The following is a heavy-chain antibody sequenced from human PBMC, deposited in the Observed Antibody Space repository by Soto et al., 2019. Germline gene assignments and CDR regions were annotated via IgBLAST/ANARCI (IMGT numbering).Heavy chain of an antibody. Sequence: PGESLKISCKGSGCSFTSYWIGWVRQMPGKGLEWMGIIYPGDSDTRYSPSFQGQVTISADKSISTAYLQWSSLKASDTAMYYCARLDEYSSSSAAFDIWGQGTMVTVSS. CDR2: IYPGDSDT. D-gene: IGHD6-6*01. CDR1: GCSFTSYW. V-gene: IGHV5-51*01. J-gene: IGHJ3*02. CDR3: ARLDEYSSSSAAFDI.